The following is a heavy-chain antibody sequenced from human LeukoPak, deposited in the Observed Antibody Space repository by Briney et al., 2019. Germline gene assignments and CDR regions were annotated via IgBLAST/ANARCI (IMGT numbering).Heavy chain of an antibody. V-gene: IGHV4-39*01. D-gene: IGHD6-19*01. CDR1: GGSMSSSSYY. J-gene: IGHJ1*01. CDR3: ARLGGSGWCPEYFQH. Sequence: PSETLSLTCTVYGGSMSSSSYYWGWIRQTPGKGLEYIGSIYYNGNTYYNPSLKSRVTISADTSKKQFSLNLSSVTAADTAVYYCARLGGSGWCPEYFQHWGQGTLVTVSS. CDR2: IYYNGNT.